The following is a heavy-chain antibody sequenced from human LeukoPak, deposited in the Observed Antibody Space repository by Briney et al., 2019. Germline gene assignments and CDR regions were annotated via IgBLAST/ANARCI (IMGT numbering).Heavy chain of an antibody. CDR1: GFTFSSYA. CDR3: AREYYYDSSGYRGYFDY. V-gene: IGHV3-30-3*01. J-gene: IGHJ4*02. CDR2: ISYDGSNK. D-gene: IGHD3-22*01. Sequence: GRSLRLSCAASGFTFSSYAMHWVRQAPGKGLKWVAVISYDGSNKYYADSVKGRFTISRDNSKNTLYLQMNSLRAEDTAVYYCAREYYYDSSGYRGYFDYWGQGTLVTVSS.